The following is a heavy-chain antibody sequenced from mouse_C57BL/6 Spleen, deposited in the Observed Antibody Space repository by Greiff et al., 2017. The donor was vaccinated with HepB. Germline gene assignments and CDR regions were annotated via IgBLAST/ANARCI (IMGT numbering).Heavy chain of an antibody. CDR3: TLYGWFAY. Sequence: EVQLQQSGAELVRPGASVKLSCTASGFNIKDDYMHWVKQRPEQGLEWIGWIDPENGDTEYASKFQGKATITADTSSNTAYLQLSSLTSEDTAVYYCTLYGWFAYWGQRTLVTVSA. CDR1: GFNIKDDY. J-gene: IGHJ3*01. D-gene: IGHD1-1*02. CDR2: IDPENGDT. V-gene: IGHV14-4*01.